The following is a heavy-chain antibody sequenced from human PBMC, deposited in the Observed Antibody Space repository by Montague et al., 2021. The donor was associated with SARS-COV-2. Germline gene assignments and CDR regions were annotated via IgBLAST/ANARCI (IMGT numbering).Heavy chain of an antibody. CDR2: ISSSSTYT. D-gene: IGHD5-24*01. CDR1: GFSFSDYY. J-gene: IGHJ6*02. Sequence: SLSLSCAASGFSFSDYYMSWIRQAPGKGLEWLSYISSSSTYTNYADSVKGRFTISRDNAKNSLYLQMNSLRAEDTAVYYCARDVAMAYHYYGMDVWGQGTTVTVSS. CDR3: ARDVAMAYHYYGMDV. V-gene: IGHV3-11*06.